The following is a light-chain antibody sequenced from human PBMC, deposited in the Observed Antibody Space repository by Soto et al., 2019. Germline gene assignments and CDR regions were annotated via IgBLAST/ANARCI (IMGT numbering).Light chain of an antibody. V-gene: IGKV1-9*01. Sequence: IPLTQSPSSLSASVGDRVTITCRASQDIAIYLAWYQQKPGEAPKLLIYAASTLYGGVPSRFSGSGSGTDFALPITSLQAEDFATYYCQQLRMYPSALGGGTKVEIK. J-gene: IGKJ4*02. CDR3: QQLRMYPSA. CDR2: AAS. CDR1: QDIAIY.